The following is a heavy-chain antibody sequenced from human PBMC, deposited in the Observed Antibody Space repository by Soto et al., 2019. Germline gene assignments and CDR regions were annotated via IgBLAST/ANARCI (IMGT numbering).Heavy chain of an antibody. D-gene: IGHD2-2*01. CDR2: ISAGGSEK. CDR3: TKDPQVPAAVSTGFDF. J-gene: IGHJ3*01. Sequence: QVQLVESGGXVVQPGRSLRLSCAGSGFIFNSYAMHWVRQAPGKGLEWVAVISAGGSEKYADSVKGRFIISRDNSQRKVYLQMNGLRSEDTAVYYCTKDPQVPAAVSTGFDFWGQGTLVTVSS. V-gene: IGHV3-30*18. CDR1: GFIFNSYA.